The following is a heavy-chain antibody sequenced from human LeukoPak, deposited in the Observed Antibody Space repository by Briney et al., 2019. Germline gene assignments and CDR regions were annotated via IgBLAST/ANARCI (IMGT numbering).Heavy chain of an antibody. CDR1: GYTFTSYY. CDR3: ASGSGSYSSGWSGYYFDY. D-gene: IGHD6-19*01. J-gene: IGHJ4*02. V-gene: IGHV1-46*01. CDR2: INPSGGST. Sequence: ASVKVSCKASGYTFTSYYMHWVRQAPGQGLEWMGIINPSGGSTSYAQKFQGRVTMTRDMSTSTVYMELSGLRSEDTAVYYCASGSGSYSSGWSGYYFDYWGQGTLVTVSS.